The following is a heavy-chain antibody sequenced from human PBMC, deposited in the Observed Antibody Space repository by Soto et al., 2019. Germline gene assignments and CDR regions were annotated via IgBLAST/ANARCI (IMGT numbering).Heavy chain of an antibody. CDR2: INDDGSMT. CDR3: AKDHDGDYGGIDY. Sequence: GGSLRLSCAASGFTLNSNWMHWVRQAPGKGLVWVSRINDDGSMTNYADSVRGRFTISRDNAKSTLYLQLNSLRAEDTAVYYCAKDHDGDYGGIDYWSQGTMVTVSS. CDR1: GFTLNSNW. D-gene: IGHD4-17*01. V-gene: IGHV3-74*01. J-gene: IGHJ4*02.